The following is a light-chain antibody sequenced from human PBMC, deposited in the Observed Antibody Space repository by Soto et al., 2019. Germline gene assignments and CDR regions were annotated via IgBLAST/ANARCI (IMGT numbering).Light chain of an antibody. J-gene: IGKJ1*01. V-gene: IGKV1-5*03. CDR2: KAS. CDR3: QHYNSYSEA. Sequence: DIRMIQSPSTRAGSVGDRVTIACRASQTISSWLAWYQQKPGKAPKLLIYKASTLKSGVPSRFSGSGSGTEYTLTIRCLQPDDFATYYCQHYNSYSEAFGQGTKVDIK. CDR1: QTISSW.